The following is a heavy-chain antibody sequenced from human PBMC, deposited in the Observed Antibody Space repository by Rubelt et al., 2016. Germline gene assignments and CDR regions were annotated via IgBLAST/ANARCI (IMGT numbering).Heavy chain of an antibody. CDR3: ARALRVGATTIHYYYGMDV. CDR1: GYSISSGYY. D-gene: IGHD1-26*01. CDR2: ISHSGSA. J-gene: IGHJ6*02. V-gene: IGHV4-38-2*02. Sequence: QLQLQESGPGLVKPSETLSLTCTVSGYSISSGYYWGWIRQPPGKGLEWIGSISHSGSAYYNPSLKSRVTISVDTSKNQFSLKLSSVTAADTAVYYCARALRVGATTIHYYYGMDVWGQGTT.